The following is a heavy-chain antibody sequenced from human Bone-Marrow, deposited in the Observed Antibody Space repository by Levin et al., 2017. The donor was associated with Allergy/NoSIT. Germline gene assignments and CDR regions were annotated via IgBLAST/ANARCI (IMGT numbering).Heavy chain of an antibody. Sequence: ASVKVSCKASGYTFTSYYMHWVRQAPGQGLEWMGIINPSGGSPTYAQKFQGRVTMTRDTSPSTVYMEQSSLRSEERAVYYGAREFVVVVVATAPPRDSDAFDIWGQGTMVTVSS. V-gene: IGHV1-46*01. J-gene: IGHJ3*02. D-gene: IGHD2-15*01. CDR1: GYTFTSYY. CDR2: INPSGGSP. CDR3: AREFVVVVVATAPPRDSDAFDI.